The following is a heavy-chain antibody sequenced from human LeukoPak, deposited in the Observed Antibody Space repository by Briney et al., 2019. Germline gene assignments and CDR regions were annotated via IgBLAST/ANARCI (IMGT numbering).Heavy chain of an antibody. CDR1: GYTFTGYY. J-gene: IGHJ4*02. Sequence: ASVKVSCKASGYTFTGYYMHWVRQATGQGLEWMGWMNPNSGNTGYAQKFQGRVTMTRNTSISTAYMELSSLRSEDTAVYYCARGLVVAATPSYWGQGTLVTVSS. CDR3: ARGLVVAATPSY. D-gene: IGHD2-15*01. CDR2: MNPNSGNT. V-gene: IGHV1-8*02.